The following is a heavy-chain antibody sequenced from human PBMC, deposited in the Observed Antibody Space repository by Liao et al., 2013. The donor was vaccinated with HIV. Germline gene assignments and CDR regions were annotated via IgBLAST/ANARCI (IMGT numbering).Heavy chain of an antibody. D-gene: IGHD3-10*01. CDR2: IHYSGST. CDR1: GGSFSGYY. V-gene: IGHV4-59*12. Sequence: QVQLQESGPGLVKPSETLSLTCSVSGGSFSGYYWTWIRQPPGKGLECIGYIHYSGSTNYNPSLESRVIMSLDTSKNQFSLKLSSVTAADTALYYCARAPYRGHYYYYYMDVWGKGTTVTVSS. J-gene: IGHJ6*03. CDR3: ARAPYRGHYYYYYMDV.